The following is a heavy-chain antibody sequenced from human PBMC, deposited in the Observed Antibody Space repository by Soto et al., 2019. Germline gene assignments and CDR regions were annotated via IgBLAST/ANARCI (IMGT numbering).Heavy chain of an antibody. CDR3: VRYCSGGSCPDAFDI. CDR1: GFTFSGSA. Sequence: GALRLSCVASGFTFSGSAMHWVRQASGKGLEWVGRIRSKANSDATAYGASVKGRFTISRDDSKDTAYLQMNSLKTEDTAVYYCVRYCSGGSCPDAFDIWGQGTMVTVS. CDR2: IRSKANSDAT. V-gene: IGHV3-73*01. D-gene: IGHD2-15*01. J-gene: IGHJ3*02.